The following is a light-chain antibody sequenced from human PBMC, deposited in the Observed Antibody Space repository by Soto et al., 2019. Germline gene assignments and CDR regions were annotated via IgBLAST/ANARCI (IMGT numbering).Light chain of an antibody. CDR2: DAS. CDR1: RSVTTF. CDR3: QQRTNWPLT. J-gene: IGKJ4*01. V-gene: IGKV3-11*01. Sequence: EIVLTQSPATLSLSPGERATLSCRASRSVTTFLAWYQQKPGQAPRLLIYDASKRATGVPTRFSGSGSGTDFTLTISSLEPEHFAVYHCQQRTNWPLTFGGGTKVE.